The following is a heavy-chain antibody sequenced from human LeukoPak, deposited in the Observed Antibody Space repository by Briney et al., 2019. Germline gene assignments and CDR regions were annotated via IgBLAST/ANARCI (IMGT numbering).Heavy chain of an antibody. Sequence: SETLPLTCAVSGYSISSGYYWGWIRQPPGKGLEWIGSIYHSGSTYYNPSLRSRVTISVGTSKNQFSLKLSSVTAADTAVYYCARHSGYDTLDYWGQGTLVTVSS. CDR3: ARHSGYDTLDY. D-gene: IGHD3-22*01. V-gene: IGHV4-38-2*01. J-gene: IGHJ4*02. CDR1: GYSISSGYY. CDR2: IYHSGST.